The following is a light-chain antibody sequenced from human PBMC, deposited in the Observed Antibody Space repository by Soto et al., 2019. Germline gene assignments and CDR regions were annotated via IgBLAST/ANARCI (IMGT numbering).Light chain of an antibody. Sequence: DIHMTQSPSSLSASVGDRVAITCRASQPINDYLNWYRQAPGKAPTLLTYSASSLRSGVPSRFSGRGYETNFTLSISSLKHEHSETSSCQQTYPANLEPFGPGTKVDDK. CDR1: QPINDY. CDR2: SAS. CDR3: QQTYPANLEP. J-gene: IGKJ3*01. V-gene: IGKV1-39*01.